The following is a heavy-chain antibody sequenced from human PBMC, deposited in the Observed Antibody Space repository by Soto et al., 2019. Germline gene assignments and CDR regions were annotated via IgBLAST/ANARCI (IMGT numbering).Heavy chain of an antibody. CDR2: INPSGGST. CDR3: ARANDFWSGYYPKVGELSNFAYYYYMDV. J-gene: IGHJ6*03. D-gene: IGHD3-3*01. V-gene: IGHV1-46*03. Sequence: ASVKVSCKSSGYTFTSYYMHCVRQAPGQGLEWMGIINPSGGSTSYAQKFQGRVTMTRDTSTSTVYMELSSLRSEDTAVYYCARANDFWSGYYPKVGELSNFAYYYYMDVWGKGTTVTVSS. CDR1: GYTFTSYY.